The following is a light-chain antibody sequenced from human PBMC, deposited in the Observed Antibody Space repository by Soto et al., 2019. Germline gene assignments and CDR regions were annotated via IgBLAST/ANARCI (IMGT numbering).Light chain of an antibody. Sequence: EVVLTQSPATLSLSPGERATLSCRASQSVSIYLAWYQQKPGQAPRLLIYDASNRATGVPARFSGSGSGTDFTLTISSLEPEDFAVYYCQQRLTWPPLTFGQGTRLEIK. CDR1: QSVSIY. CDR2: DAS. V-gene: IGKV3-11*01. CDR3: QQRLTWPPLT. J-gene: IGKJ5*01.